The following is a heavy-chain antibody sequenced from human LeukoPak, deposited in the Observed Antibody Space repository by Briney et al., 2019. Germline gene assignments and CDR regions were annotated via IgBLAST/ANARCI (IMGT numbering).Heavy chain of an antibody. V-gene: IGHV3-23*01. CDR1: GLTFSSYA. Sequence: GGSLRLSCAASGLTFSSYAMSWVRQAPGKGLEWVSAISGSGGSTYYADSVKGRFTISRDNSKNTLYLQMNSLRAEDTAVYYCALTPVVPAPIVSTYGMDVWGKGTTVTVSS. D-gene: IGHD2-2*01. CDR2: ISGSGGST. J-gene: IGHJ6*04. CDR3: ALTPVVPAPIVSTYGMDV.